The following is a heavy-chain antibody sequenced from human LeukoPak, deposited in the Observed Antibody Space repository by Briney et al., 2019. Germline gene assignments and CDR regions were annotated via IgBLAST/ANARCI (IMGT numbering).Heavy chain of an antibody. CDR2: ISSSSGYI. CDR3: ARDLNGDGGGSTVVVPAGDFQH. D-gene: IGHD2-2*01. Sequence: PGGSLRLSCAASGFTFSSYSMNWVRQAPGKGLEWVSSISSSSGYIYYAELVKGRFTISRDNAKNSLYLQMNSLRAEDTAVYYCARDLNGDGGGSTVVVPAGDFQHWDQGTRVTVSS. J-gene: IGHJ1*01. CDR1: GFTFSSYS. V-gene: IGHV3-21*01.